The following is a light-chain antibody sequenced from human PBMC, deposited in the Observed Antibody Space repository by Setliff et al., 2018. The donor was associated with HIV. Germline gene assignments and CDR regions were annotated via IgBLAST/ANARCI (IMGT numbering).Light chain of an antibody. CDR2: DVS. CDR3: TSYSSNTTLGI. CDR1: ISDVGSYDF. Sequence: QSVLIQPASVFGSPGQSVTVSCPGTISDVGSYDFVSWYQQLPGKAPKLLIYDVSNRPSGVSNRFSGSKSGNTASLTISGLQAEDEADYYCTSYSSNTTLGIFGTGTKVTVL. J-gene: IGLJ1*01. V-gene: IGLV2-14*03.